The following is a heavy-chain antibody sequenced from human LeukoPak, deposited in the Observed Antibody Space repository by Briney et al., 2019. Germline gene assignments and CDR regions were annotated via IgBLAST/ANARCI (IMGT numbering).Heavy chain of an antibody. Sequence: PGGSLRPSCAASGFTFSSYAMHWVRQAPGKGLEWVAALSYDGSNEYYAESVKGRFTISRDNSKNTLYLQMNSLRVEDTAVYSCARDKDRGYFDYWGQGTLVTVSS. D-gene: IGHD3-16*02. CDR2: LSYDGSNE. CDR3: ARDKDRGYFDY. J-gene: IGHJ4*02. V-gene: IGHV3-30*04. CDR1: GFTFSSYA.